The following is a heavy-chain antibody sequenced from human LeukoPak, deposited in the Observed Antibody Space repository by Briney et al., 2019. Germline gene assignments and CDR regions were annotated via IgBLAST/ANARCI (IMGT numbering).Heavy chain of an antibody. D-gene: IGHD2-15*01. J-gene: IGHJ4*02. Sequence: ASVKVSCKASGYTFTSYGISWVRQAPGQGLEWMGWISAYNGNTNYAQKLQGRVTMTTDTSTSTAYMELRSLRSDDTAVYYCARVYGLGGRWDYFDYWGQGTLVTVSS. CDR2: ISAYNGNT. CDR3: ARVYGLGGRWDYFDY. CDR1: GYTFTSYG. V-gene: IGHV1-18*01.